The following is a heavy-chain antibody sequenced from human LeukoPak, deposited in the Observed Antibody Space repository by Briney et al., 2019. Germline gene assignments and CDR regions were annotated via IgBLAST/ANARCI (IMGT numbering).Heavy chain of an antibody. V-gene: IGHV1-69*05. D-gene: IGHD2-15*01. J-gene: IGHJ6*03. Sequence: SVTVSCKASGGTFSSYAISWVRQAPGQGLDGMGRIIPIFGTANYAQKFQGRVTITTDESTSTAYMELSSLRSEDTAVYYCARDHQSLGYCSGGSCPGRYYYYYMDVWGKGTTVTVS. CDR3: ARDHQSLGYCSGGSCPGRYYYYYMDV. CDR2: IIPIFGTA. CDR1: GGTFSSYA.